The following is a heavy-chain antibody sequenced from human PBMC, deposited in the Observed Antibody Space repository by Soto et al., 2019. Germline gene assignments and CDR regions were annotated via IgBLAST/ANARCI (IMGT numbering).Heavy chain of an antibody. J-gene: IGHJ5*02. V-gene: IGHV1-3*01. CDR1: GYTFTSYA. CDR2: INAGNGNT. CDR3: ASGRRCSSTSCYASYNWFDP. D-gene: IGHD2-2*01. Sequence: QVPLVQSGAEVKKPGASVKVSCKASGYTFTSYAMHWVRQAPGQRLEWMGWINAGNGNTKYSQKFQGRVTITRDTSASTAYMELSSLRSEDTAVYYCASGRRCSSTSCYASYNWFDPWGQGTLVTVSS.